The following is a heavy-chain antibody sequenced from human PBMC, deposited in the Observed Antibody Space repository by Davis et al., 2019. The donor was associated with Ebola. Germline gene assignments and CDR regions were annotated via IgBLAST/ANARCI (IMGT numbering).Heavy chain of an antibody. J-gene: IGHJ4*02. V-gene: IGHV1-3*01. CDR1: GYTFTSYA. Sequence: ASVKVSCKASGYTFTSYAMHWVRQAPGQRLEWMGWINAGNGNTKYSQKFQGRVTITRDTSASTAYMELSSLRSEDTAVYYCARDVGGAAGTDYWGQGTLVTVSS. D-gene: IGHD6-19*01. CDR2: INAGNGNT. CDR3: ARDVGGAAGTDY.